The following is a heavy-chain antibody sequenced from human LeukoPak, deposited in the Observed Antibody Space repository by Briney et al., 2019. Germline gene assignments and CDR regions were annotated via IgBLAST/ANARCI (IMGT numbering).Heavy chain of an antibody. D-gene: IGHD5-18*01. V-gene: IGHV3-20*04. CDR1: GFTFSSYA. CDR2: INWNGGST. CDR3: ARDGWIPGGFDP. Sequence: PGGSLGLSCAASGFTFSSYAMSWVRQAPGKGLEWVSGINWNGGSTGYADSVKGRFTISRDNAKNSLYLQMNSLRVEDTALYYCARDGWIPGGFDPWGQGTLVTVSS. J-gene: IGHJ5*02.